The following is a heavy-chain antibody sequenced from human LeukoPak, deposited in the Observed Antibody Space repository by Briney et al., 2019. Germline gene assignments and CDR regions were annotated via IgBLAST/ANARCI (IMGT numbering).Heavy chain of an antibody. CDR3: AREMAVAAKILDY. J-gene: IGHJ4*02. Sequence: GESLKISCAASGFTFSSYWMHWVRQAPGKGLVWVSRINSDGSSTSYADSVKGRFTISRDNAKNTLYLQMNSLRAEDTAVYYCAREMAVAAKILDYWGQGTLVTVSS. V-gene: IGHV3-74*01. D-gene: IGHD6-19*01. CDR1: GFTFSSYW. CDR2: INSDGSST.